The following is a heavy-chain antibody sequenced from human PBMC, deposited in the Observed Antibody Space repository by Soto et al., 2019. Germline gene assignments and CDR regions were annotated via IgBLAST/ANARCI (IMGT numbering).Heavy chain of an antibody. V-gene: IGHV4-39*01. Sequence: SETLSLTCTVSGGSISSSSYYWGWIRQPPGKGLEWIGSIYYSGSTYYNPSLKSRVTISVDTSKNQFSLKLSSVTAADTAVYYCARPQCCRDCSGGSCYSGTWFDPWGQGTLVTVSS. D-gene: IGHD2-15*01. CDR3: ARPQCCRDCSGGSCYSGTWFDP. CDR1: GGSISSSSYY. CDR2: IYYSGST. J-gene: IGHJ5*02.